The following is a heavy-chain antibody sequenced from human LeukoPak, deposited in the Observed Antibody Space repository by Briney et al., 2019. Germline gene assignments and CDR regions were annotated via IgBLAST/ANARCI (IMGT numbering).Heavy chain of an antibody. CDR3: AKRSSSWHFDY. Sequence: GGSLRLSCAASGFTFSSYAMSWVRQAPGKGLEWVSGISGGGGSTYYADSVKGRFTISRDNSKNTLYLQMNSLRAEDMAVYYCAKRSSSWHFDYWGQGTLVTVSS. CDR1: GFTFSSYA. CDR2: ISGGGGST. D-gene: IGHD6-13*01. V-gene: IGHV3-23*01. J-gene: IGHJ4*02.